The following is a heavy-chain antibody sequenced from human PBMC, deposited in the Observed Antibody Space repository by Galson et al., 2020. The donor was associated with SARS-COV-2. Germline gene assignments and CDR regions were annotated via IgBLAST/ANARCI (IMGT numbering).Heavy chain of an antibody. CDR2: TYYRSQWST. CDR1: GDSVSSNSAA. J-gene: IGHJ3*02. V-gene: IGHV6-1*01. Sequence: SQALSLTCAISGDSVSSNSAAWNWIRQSPSRGLEWLGRTYYRSQWSTDYAVSVKSRITINPDTSKNQFSLQLNSVTPEDTAIYYCAGRVAGAGSLHIWGQGTMVIVSS. CDR3: AGRVAGAGSLHI. D-gene: IGHD6-13*01.